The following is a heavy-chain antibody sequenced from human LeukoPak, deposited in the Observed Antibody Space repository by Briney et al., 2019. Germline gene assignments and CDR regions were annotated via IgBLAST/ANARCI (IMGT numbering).Heavy chain of an antibody. CDR3: ARLAVAATGGFDY. Sequence: SQTLSLTCAISGDSVSSNSAAWNWIRQSPSRGLEWLGRAYYRSTWYNDYAVSMKSRITINPDTSKNQFSLQLNSVTPEDTAVYYCARLAVAATGGFDYWGQGTLVTVSS. CDR1: GDSVSSNSAA. V-gene: IGHV6-1*01. J-gene: IGHJ4*02. CDR2: AYYRSTWYN. D-gene: IGHD6-19*01.